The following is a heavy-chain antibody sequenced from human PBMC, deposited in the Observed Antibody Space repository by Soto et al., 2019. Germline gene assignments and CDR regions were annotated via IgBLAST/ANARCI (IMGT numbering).Heavy chain of an antibody. CDR3: ARDTYCSSTSCRNNYYYYYGMDV. D-gene: IGHD2-2*01. J-gene: IGHJ6*02. Sequence: ASVKVSCKASGYTFTSYGISWVRQAPGQGLEWMGWISAYNGNTNYAQKLQGRVTMTTDTSTSTAYMELRSLRSDDTAVYYCARDTYCSSTSCRNNYYYYYGMDVWGHGTTVTV. CDR1: GYTFTSYG. V-gene: IGHV1-18*01. CDR2: ISAYNGNT.